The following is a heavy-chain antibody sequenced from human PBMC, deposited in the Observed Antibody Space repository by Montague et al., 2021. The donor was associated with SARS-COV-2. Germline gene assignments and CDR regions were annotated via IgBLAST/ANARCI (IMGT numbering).Heavy chain of an antibody. D-gene: IGHD1-14*01. Sequence: SLSLSCSASGFTFGSYAMHWVRQAPGKGLEWVAVISYDGSNKYYADSVKGRFTISRDNSKNTLYLQMNSLRAEDTAVYYCAREEPTWAFDIWGQGTMVTVSS. CDR3: AREEPTWAFDI. CDR2: ISYDGSNK. J-gene: IGHJ3*02. V-gene: IGHV3-30-3*01. CDR1: GFTFGSYA.